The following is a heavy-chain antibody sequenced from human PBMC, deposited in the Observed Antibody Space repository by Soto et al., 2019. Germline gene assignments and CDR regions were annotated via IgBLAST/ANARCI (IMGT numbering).Heavy chain of an antibody. Sequence: SETLSLTCTVSGGSISSSSYYWGWIRQPPGKGLEWIGSIYYSGSTYYNPSLKSRVTISVDTSKNQFSLKLSSVTAADTAVYYCARHLGYSYGHIDYWGQGTLVTVSS. D-gene: IGHD5-18*01. CDR1: GGSISSSSYY. CDR2: IYYSGST. J-gene: IGHJ4*02. V-gene: IGHV4-39*01. CDR3: ARHLGYSYGHIDY.